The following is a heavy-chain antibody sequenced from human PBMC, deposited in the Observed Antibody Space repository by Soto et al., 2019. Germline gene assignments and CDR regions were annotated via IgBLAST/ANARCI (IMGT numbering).Heavy chain of an antibody. CDR3: VRDGTKTLRDWFDP. CDR2: IYATGTT. D-gene: IGHD1-1*01. CDR1: GASISGFY. Sequence: QVQLQESGPGLVKPSETLSLTCTVSGASISGFYWSWIRKSAGKGLEWIGRIYATGTTDYNPSLKSRVMMSVATSKKQFALELRSLTAADTAVYYCVRDGTKTLRDWFDPWGQGISVTVSS. J-gene: IGHJ5*02. V-gene: IGHV4-4*07.